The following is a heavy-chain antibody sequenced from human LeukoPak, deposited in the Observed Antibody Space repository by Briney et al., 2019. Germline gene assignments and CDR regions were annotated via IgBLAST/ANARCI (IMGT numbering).Heavy chain of an antibody. CDR3: AKDITGLTANTKIVVVTAIHPNFDY. V-gene: IGHV3-23*01. J-gene: IGHJ4*02. CDR1: GFTFSSYA. CDR2: ISGSGGSP. D-gene: IGHD2-21*02. Sequence: PGGSLRLSCAASGFTFSSYAMSWVRQAPGKGLEWVSAISGSGGSPYSADSVKGRFTISRDNSKNTLYLHMNSLRAEDTAVYYCAKDITGLTANTKIVVVTAIHPNFDYWGQGTLVTVSS.